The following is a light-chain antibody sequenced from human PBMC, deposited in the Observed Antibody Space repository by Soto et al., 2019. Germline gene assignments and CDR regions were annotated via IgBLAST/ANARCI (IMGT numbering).Light chain of an antibody. V-gene: IGKV2-24*01. CDR3: MQTTHLPWT. CDR2: QIS. J-gene: IGKJ1*01. Sequence: VLSQTPLSSPVTLGQSASISCRSSQSLVNSGGKTYLSWLHQRPGQPPRPLLYQISNRFSGVPDRFSGSGSGTDFTLKISRVEAEDVGVYFCMQTTHLPWTFGQGTKVDIK. CDR1: QSLVNSGGKTY.